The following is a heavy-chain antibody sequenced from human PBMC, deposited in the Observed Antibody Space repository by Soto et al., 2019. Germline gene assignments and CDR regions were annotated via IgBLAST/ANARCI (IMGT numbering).Heavy chain of an antibody. CDR1: GFTFSNAW. V-gene: IGHV3-15*07. Sequence: PGGSLRLSCAASGFTFSNAWMNWVRQAPGKGLERVGRIKSKTDGGTTDYAAPVKGRFTISRDDSKNTLYLQMDSLKTEDTAVYYCTTGVERYYYDNSGYMAFDYWGQGTLVTVSS. J-gene: IGHJ4*02. D-gene: IGHD3-22*01. CDR3: TTGVERYYYDNSGYMAFDY. CDR2: IKSKTDGGTT.